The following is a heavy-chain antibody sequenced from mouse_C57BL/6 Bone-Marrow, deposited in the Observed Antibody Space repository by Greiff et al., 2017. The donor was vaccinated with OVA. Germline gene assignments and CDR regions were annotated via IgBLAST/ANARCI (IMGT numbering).Heavy chain of an antibody. J-gene: IGHJ1*03. V-gene: IGHV1-64*01. Sequence: QVQLQQPGAELVKPGASVKLSCKASGYTFTSYWMHWVKQRPGQGLEWIRMIHPNSGSTNYNEKFKSKATLTVDKSSSTAYMQLSSLTSEDSAVYYCASPAFYWYFDVWGTGTTVTVSS. CDR2: IHPNSGST. CDR3: ASPAFYWYFDV. CDR1: GYTFTSYW.